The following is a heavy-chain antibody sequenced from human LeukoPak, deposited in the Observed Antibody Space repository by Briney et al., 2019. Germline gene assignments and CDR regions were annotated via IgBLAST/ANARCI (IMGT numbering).Heavy chain of an antibody. CDR2: FDPEDGET. D-gene: IGHD1-26*01. J-gene: IGHJ1*01. Sequence: GASVKVWRKVSGYTLTELSMHWVRQAPGKGLEWMGGFDPEDGETIYAQKFQGRVTMTEDTSTDTAYMELSSLRSEDTAVYYCATAPRIETDSDHWGQGTLVTVSS. V-gene: IGHV1-24*01. CDR1: GYTLTELS. CDR3: ATAPRIETDSDH.